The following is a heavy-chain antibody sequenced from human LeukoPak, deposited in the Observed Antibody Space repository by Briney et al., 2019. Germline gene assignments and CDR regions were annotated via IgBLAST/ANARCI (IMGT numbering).Heavy chain of an antibody. Sequence: ASVKVSCKASGYTFTGYYMHWVRQAPGQGLEWMGWINPNSGGTNYAQKFQGRVTMTRDTSISTAYMELSRLRSDDTAVYYCARTSDPQLCGAFDIWGQGTMVTVSS. CDR2: INPNSGGT. D-gene: IGHD3-16*01. J-gene: IGHJ3*02. CDR3: ARTSDPQLCGAFDI. CDR1: GYTFTGYY. V-gene: IGHV1-2*02.